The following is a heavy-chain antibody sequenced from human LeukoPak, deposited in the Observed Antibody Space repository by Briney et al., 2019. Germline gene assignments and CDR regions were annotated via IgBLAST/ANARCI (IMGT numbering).Heavy chain of an antibody. CDR3: AVYYYDSSGYYGSFDY. CDR1: GYTFTSYG. D-gene: IGHD3-22*01. J-gene: IGHJ4*02. Sequence: GASVKVSCKASGYTFTSYGISWVRQAPGQGLEWMGWISAYNGNTNYAQKLQGRVTMTTDTSTSTAYMELRSLRSDDTAVYYCAVYYYDSSGYYGSFDYWSEGTLATVSS. V-gene: IGHV1-18*01. CDR2: ISAYNGNT.